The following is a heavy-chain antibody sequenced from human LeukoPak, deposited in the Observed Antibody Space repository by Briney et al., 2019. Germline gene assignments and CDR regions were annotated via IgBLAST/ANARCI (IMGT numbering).Heavy chain of an antibody. CDR2: IRSKAYGGTT. CDR1: GFTFCDYA. D-gene: IGHD3-22*01. CDR3: TRSGSGYYYFDY. V-gene: IGHV3-49*04. J-gene: IGHJ4*02. Sequence: GGSLRLSCTASGFTFCDYAMSWVRQSPGKGLEWVGFIRSKAYGGTTEYAASVKGRFTISRDDSKSIAYLQMNSLKTEDTAVYYCTRSGSGYYYFDYWDQGTLVTVSS.